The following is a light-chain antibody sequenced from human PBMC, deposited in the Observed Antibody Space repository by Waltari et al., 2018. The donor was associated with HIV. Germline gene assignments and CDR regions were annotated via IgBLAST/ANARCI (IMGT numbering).Light chain of an antibody. V-gene: IGKV3-20*01. J-gene: IGKJ2*01. CDR3: QQYGSSPRT. Sequence: EIVLTQSPGTLSLSPGERATLSCRASQSVSSSYLAWYQQKPGQAPRLLIYGASSRATGIPDRFSGSGSGTDFTLTIIRLEPEDFAVYYCQQYGSSPRTFVQGTKLEIK. CDR1: QSVSSSY. CDR2: GAS.